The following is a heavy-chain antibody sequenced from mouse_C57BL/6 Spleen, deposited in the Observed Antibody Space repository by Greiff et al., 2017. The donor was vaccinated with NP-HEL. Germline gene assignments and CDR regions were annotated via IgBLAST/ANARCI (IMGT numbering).Heavy chain of an antibody. Sequence: QVQLQQSGPELVKPGASVKISCKASGYAFSSSWMNWVKQRPGKGLEWIGRIYPGDGDTNYNGKFKGKATLTADKSSSTAYMQLSSLTSEDSAVYFCARDIDGYYVGGAMDYWGQGTSVTVSS. CDR2: IYPGDGDT. CDR1: GYAFSSSW. D-gene: IGHD2-3*01. V-gene: IGHV1-82*01. J-gene: IGHJ4*01. CDR3: ARDIDGYYVGGAMDY.